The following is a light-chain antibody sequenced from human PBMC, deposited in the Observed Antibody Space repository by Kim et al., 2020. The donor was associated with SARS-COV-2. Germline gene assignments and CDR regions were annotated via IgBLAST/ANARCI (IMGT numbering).Light chain of an antibody. CDR2: EVN. CDR1: TNDVGGYVS. Sequence: PGQPFTISCTGTTNDVGGYVSGSRYHPPPGKAPKLMIYEVNTRPSGVPVRFSGSRSGIAASLTVSGLQAEDEADYYSSSYAGSDVVFGGGTQLTVL. V-gene: IGLV2-8*01. CDR3: SSYAGSDVV. J-gene: IGLJ3*02.